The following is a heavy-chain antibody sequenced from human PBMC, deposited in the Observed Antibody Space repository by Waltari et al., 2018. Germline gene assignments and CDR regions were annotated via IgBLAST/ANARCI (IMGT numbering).Heavy chain of an antibody. V-gene: IGHV4-59*01. J-gene: IGHJ4*02. CDR2: IYYSGST. D-gene: IGHD3-10*01. Sequence: QVQLQESGPGLVKPSETLSLTCTVSGGSISSYSWSWIRQPPGKGLEWIGYIYYSGSTNYNPSLKSRVTISVDTSKNQFSLKLSSVTAADTAVYYCARAPAYGSGSRFDYWGQGTLVTVSS. CDR1: GGSISSYS. CDR3: ARAPAYGSGSRFDY.